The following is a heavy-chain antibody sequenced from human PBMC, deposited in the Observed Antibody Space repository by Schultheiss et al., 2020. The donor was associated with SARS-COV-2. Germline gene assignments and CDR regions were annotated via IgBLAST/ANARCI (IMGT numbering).Heavy chain of an antibody. CDR1: GGSISSYY. CDR2: IYYSGST. J-gene: IGHJ5*02. CDR3: ARATNAIGWFDP. V-gene: IGHV4-59*01. Sequence: SETLSLTCTVPGGSISSYYWSWIRQPPGKGLEWIGYIYYSGSTNYNPSLKSRVTISVDTSKNQFSLKLSSVTAADTAVYYCARATNAIGWFDPWGQGTLVTVSS. D-gene: IGHD2-21*01.